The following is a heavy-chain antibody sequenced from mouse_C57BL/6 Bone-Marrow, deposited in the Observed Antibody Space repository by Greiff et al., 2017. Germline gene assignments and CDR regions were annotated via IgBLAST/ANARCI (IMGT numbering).Heavy chain of an antibody. Sequence: VQLQQSGAELVKPGASVKLSCTASGFNIKDYYMPWVKQRTEQGLEWIGRIDPEDGETKYAPKFQGKATITADTSSNTAYLQLSSLTSEDTAVYYCARVWAIGNYDYYAMDYWGQGTSVTVSS. V-gene: IGHV14-2*01. D-gene: IGHD2-1*01. CDR1: GFNIKDYY. CDR2: IDPEDGET. CDR3: ARVWAIGNYDYYAMDY. J-gene: IGHJ4*01.